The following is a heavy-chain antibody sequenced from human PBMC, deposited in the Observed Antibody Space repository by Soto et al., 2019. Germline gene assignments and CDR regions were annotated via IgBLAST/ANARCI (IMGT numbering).Heavy chain of an antibody. CDR3: ARDEGTAMDY. V-gene: IGHV3-33*01. J-gene: IGHJ4*02. D-gene: IGHD5-18*01. Sequence: QVQLVESGGGVVQPGRSLRLSCAASGFTFSSYGMHWVRQAPGKGLEWVAVIWYDGSNKYYADSVKGRFTISRDNSKNPLYLQMNSLRAEDTAVYYCARDEGTAMDYWGQGTLVTVSS. CDR1: GFTFSSYG. CDR2: IWYDGSNK.